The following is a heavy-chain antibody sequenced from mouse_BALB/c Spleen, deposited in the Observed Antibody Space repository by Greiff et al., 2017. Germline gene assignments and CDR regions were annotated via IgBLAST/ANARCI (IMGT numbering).Heavy chain of an antibody. CDR1: GFTFSSYT. CDR3: ARQGDREAWFAY. D-gene: IGHD2-14*01. J-gene: IGHJ3*01. CDR2: ISNGGGST. V-gene: IGHV5-12-2*01. Sequence: DVMLVESGGGLVQPGGSLKLSCAASGFTFSSYTMSWVRQTPEKRLEWVAYISNGGGSTYYPDTVKGRFTISRDNAKNTLYLQMSSLKSEDTAMYYCARQGDREAWFAYWGQGTLVTVSA.